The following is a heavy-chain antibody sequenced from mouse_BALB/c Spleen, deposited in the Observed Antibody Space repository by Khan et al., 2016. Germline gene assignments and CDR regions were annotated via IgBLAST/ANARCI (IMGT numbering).Heavy chain of an antibody. CDR2: INPTTYYT. CDR3: ARDLDY. CDR1: GYTFTTYW. V-gene: IGHV1-7*01. J-gene: IGHJ4*01. Sequence: QIQLVQSGAELAKPGASVKMSCKASGYTFTTYWMHWVQQRPGQGLEWIGYINPTTYYTEYNQKFKDKATLTADKSSSTAYMQLSSLTSEDSAVYYCARDLDYWGQGTSVTVSS.